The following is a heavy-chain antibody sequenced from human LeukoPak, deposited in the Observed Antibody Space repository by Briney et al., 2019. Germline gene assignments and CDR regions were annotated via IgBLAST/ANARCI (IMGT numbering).Heavy chain of an antibody. J-gene: IGHJ4*02. D-gene: IGHD2-15*01. CDR1: GFTFNNYW. Sequence: GGPLRLSCAASGFTFNNYWMTWVRQAPGKGLEWVGNIKKDGREKHYVDSVKGRFAISRDNARNSLFLQMNSLRAEDTAVYYCVRDVSDENDSASRMHLDSWGQGTLVSVSS. CDR2: IKKDGREK. CDR3: VRDVSDENDSASRMHLDS. V-gene: IGHV3-7*01.